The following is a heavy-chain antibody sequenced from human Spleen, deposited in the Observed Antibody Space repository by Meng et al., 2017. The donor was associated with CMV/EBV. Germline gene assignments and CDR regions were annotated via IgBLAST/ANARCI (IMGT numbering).Heavy chain of an antibody. CDR2: ISAYNGNT. Sequence: ASVKVSCKVSGYTLTELSRHWVRQAPGKGLEWMRWISAYNGNTNYAQKLQGRVTMTTDTSTSTAYMELRSLRSDDTAVYYCARGEEVAGTKYYYYGMDVWGQGTTVTVSS. CDR3: ARGEEVAGTKYYYYGMDV. D-gene: IGHD6-19*01. CDR1: GYTLTELS. V-gene: IGHV1-18*01. J-gene: IGHJ6*02.